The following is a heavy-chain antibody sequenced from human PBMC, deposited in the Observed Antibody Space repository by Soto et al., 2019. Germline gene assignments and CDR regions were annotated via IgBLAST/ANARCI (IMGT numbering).Heavy chain of an antibody. J-gene: IGHJ4*02. CDR2: IYPGDSDT. CDR1: GYSFIDYW. V-gene: IGHV5-51*01. CDR3: ARHSMTTVTTFDY. D-gene: IGHD4-17*01. Sequence: GESLKISCKGSGYSFIDYWIGWVRQVPGKGLEWMGVIYPGDSDTRYSPSFQGQVTISADKSISTAYLQWSSLKASDTAMYYCARHSMTTVTTFDYWGQGTLVTVSS.